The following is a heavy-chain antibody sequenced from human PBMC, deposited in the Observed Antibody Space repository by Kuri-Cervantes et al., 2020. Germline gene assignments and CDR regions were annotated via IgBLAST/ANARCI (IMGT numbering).Heavy chain of an antibody. D-gene: IGHD4-17*01. Sequence: SETLSLTCAVYGGSFSGYYWSWIRQPPGKGLEWIGEINHSGSTNYNPSLKSRVTISVDTSKNQFSLKLSSVTAADTAVYYCARDPKAPPNYGDYINDNWYFDLWGRGTLVTVSS. CDR3: ARDPKAPPNYGDYINDNWYFDL. CDR2: INHSGST. J-gene: IGHJ2*01. V-gene: IGHV4-34*01. CDR1: GGSFSGYY.